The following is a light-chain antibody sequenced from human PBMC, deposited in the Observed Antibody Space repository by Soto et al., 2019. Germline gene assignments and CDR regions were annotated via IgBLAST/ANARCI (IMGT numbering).Light chain of an antibody. V-gene: IGKV1-5*01. CDR2: DAS. Sequence: DIPMTQSPSTLSASVGDRVTITCRASQSISSWLAWYQQKPGKAPKVLIYDASRLESGVPSRFSGSGSGTEFSPTISSLQPDYFASYYCQQYNPYWTFGQGTRVEIK. CDR3: QQYNPYWT. J-gene: IGKJ1*01. CDR1: QSISSW.